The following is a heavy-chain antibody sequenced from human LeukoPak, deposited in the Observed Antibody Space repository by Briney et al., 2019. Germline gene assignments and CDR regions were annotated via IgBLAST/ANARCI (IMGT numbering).Heavy chain of an antibody. CDR2: IYYSGST. CDR1: GGSVSSSSYY. Sequence: PADSQSLTCTVSGGSVSSSSYYWAWIRQPPGNGLEWFGSIYYSGSTYYNPSLKTRVTISVDTSKNQFSMKLSDGTAAASAEYYSASLAAAASSGDDAFDIWGQGTMVTVSS. J-gene: IGHJ3*02. CDR3: ASLAAAASSGDDAFDI. D-gene: IGHD6-13*01. V-gene: IGHV4-39*01.